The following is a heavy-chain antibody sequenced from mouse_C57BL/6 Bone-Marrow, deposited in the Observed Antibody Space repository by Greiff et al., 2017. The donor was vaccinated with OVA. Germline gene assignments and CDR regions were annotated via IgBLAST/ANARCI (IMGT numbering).Heavy chain of an antibody. Sequence: VQLQQSGAELVRPGASVTLSCKASGYTFTDYEMHWVKQTPVHGLEWIGAIDPETGGTAYTQKFKGKAILTADKSSSTAYMELRSLSSEYSAVYYWTDWDPFAYWGQGTLVTVSA. V-gene: IGHV1-15*01. CDR1: GYTFTDYE. CDR3: TDWDPFAY. CDR2: IDPETGGT. J-gene: IGHJ3*01. D-gene: IGHD4-1*01.